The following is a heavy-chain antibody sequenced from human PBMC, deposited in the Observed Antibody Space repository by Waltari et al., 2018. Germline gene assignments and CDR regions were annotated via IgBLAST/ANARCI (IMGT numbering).Heavy chain of an antibody. CDR1: GGTFSSYA. Sequence: QVQLVQSGAEVKKPGSSVKVSCKASGGTFSSYAISWVRQAPGQGLEWMGGIIPIFGTANYAQKFQGRVTITADESASTAYMELSSLRSEDTAVYYCARDIVVVPAAMGGGRYFDYWGQGTLVTVSS. D-gene: IGHD2-2*01. CDR2: IIPIFGTA. CDR3: ARDIVVVPAAMGGGRYFDY. V-gene: IGHV1-69*12. J-gene: IGHJ4*02.